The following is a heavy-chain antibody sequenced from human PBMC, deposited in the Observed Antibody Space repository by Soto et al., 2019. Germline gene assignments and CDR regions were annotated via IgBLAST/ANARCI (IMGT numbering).Heavy chain of an antibody. D-gene: IGHD3-10*01. J-gene: IGHJ3*02. Sequence: GGSLRLSCAASGFTVSSNYMSWVRQAPGKGLEWVSVIYSGGSTYYADSVKGRFTISRDNSKNTLYLQMNSLRAEDTAVYYGASDPSYYYGSGSSPDAFDIWGQGTMVTVSS. V-gene: IGHV3-53*01. CDR2: IYSGGST. CDR3: ASDPSYYYGSGSSPDAFDI. CDR1: GFTVSSNY.